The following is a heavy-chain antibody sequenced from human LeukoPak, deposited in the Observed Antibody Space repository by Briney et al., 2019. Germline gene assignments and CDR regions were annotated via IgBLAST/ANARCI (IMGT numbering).Heavy chain of an antibody. CDR3: ARESIAVAGAPFDY. V-gene: IGHV3-48*03. Sequence: GGSLRLSCAASGFTFSSYEMNWVRQAPGKGLEWFSYISSGSTIYDADSVKGRFTISGDNDKNSLYLQMNSLRAEDTAVYYCARESIAVAGAPFDYWGQGTLVTVSS. CDR1: GFTFSSYE. CDR2: ISSGSTI. D-gene: IGHD6-19*01. J-gene: IGHJ4*02.